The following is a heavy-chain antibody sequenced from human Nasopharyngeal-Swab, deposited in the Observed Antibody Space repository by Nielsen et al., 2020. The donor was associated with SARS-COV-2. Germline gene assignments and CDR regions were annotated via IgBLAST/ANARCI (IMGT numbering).Heavy chain of an antibody. Sequence: GGSLRLSCAASGFTFSSYWMSWVRQAPGKGLEWVANIKQDGSEKYYVDPVKGRFTISRDNAKNSLYLQMNSLRAEDTAVYYCARGAGYDFWSGYYKRDNYFDYWGQGTLVTVSS. V-gene: IGHV3-7*04. J-gene: IGHJ4*02. CDR2: IKQDGSEK. CDR3: ARGAGYDFWSGYYKRDNYFDY. CDR1: GFTFSSYW. D-gene: IGHD3-3*01.